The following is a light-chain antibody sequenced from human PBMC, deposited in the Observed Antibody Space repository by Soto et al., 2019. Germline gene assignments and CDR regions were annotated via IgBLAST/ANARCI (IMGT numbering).Light chain of an antibody. J-gene: IGKJ1*01. CDR1: QSVFSRFRNKNY. V-gene: IGKV4-1*01. Sequence: DIVMTQSPDSLTLSLRERATINCKSSQSVFSRFRNKNYLGWFQQKPGQTPRLLIYWASTRESGVSDRFSGSGSGTDFSLPIGSLQAEDVAVYYCQQYYTTPTWTFGQGTKVDIK. CDR3: QQYYTTPTWT. CDR2: WAS.